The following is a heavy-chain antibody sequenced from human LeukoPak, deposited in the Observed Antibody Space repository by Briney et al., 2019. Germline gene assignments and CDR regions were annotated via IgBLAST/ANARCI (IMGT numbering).Heavy chain of an antibody. CDR1: GYTFTNYG. V-gene: IGHV1-18*01. Sequence: GASVKVSCKASGYTFTNYGISWVRQAPGQGLEWMGWISAHNGKASYAQKFQGRITMTTDTSASTAHMELRSLRSDDTAVYYCARCGWELQNWVDPWGQGTLVTVSS. CDR2: ISAHNGKA. D-gene: IGHD1-26*01. CDR3: ARCGWELQNWVDP. J-gene: IGHJ5*02.